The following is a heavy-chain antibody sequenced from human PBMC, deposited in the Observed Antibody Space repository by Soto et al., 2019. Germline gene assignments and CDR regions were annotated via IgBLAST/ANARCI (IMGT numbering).Heavy chain of an antibody. CDR3: ARGPGTSWFDL. Sequence: ASVKVSCKASGYRFSDLYMHWVRQAPGQGLEWMGWINSKNGDTKYARDFQGSVIMTRDTSINTANMELRSLTSDDTAIYYCARGPGTSWFDLWGQGTLVTVSS. J-gene: IGHJ5*02. V-gene: IGHV1-2*02. CDR1: GYRFSDLY. CDR2: INSKNGDT. D-gene: IGHD6-13*01.